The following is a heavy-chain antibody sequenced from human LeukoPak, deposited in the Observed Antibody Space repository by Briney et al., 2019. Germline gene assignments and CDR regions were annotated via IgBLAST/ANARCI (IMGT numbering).Heavy chain of an antibody. CDR2: IQSDGSGT. V-gene: IGHV3-74*01. CDR3: ATFTFDAFNP. Sequence: GGSLRLSCEASGFTFSRYWMQWVRQAPGKGLLWLSLIQSDGSGTTYADSVEGRFTISRDNTKNTLYLQMNSLRAEDTAVYYCATFTFDAFNPWGQGTMVTVAS. CDR1: GFTFSRYW. J-gene: IGHJ3*01.